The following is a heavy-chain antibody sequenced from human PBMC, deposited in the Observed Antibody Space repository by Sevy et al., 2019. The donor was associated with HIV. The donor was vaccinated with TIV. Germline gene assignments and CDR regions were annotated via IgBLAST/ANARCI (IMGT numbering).Heavy chain of an antibody. D-gene: IGHD3-16*02. CDR1: GYSFSIYW. Sequence: GEPLKISCKGSGYSFSIYWVAWVRQMPGKGLEWMGIIFPGDSKIRYSPSFQGQVTLSVDKSINTAYLQWDSLKASDTAMYFCARHWSHDNTVIGEALDIWGQGTMVTVSS. V-gene: IGHV5-51*01. J-gene: IGHJ3*02. CDR3: ARHWSHDNTVIGEALDI. CDR2: IFPGDSKI.